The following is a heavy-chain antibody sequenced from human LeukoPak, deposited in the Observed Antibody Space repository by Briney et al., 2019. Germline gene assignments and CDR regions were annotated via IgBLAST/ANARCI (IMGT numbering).Heavy chain of an antibody. J-gene: IGHJ4*02. CDR1: GGSFSGYY. D-gene: IGHD4-11*01. CDR3: ARGQGTVTTH. V-gene: IGHV4-34*01. Sequence: NPSETLSLTCAVSGGSFSGYYWTWIRQPPGKGLEWIGEINHSGRANYNPSLMSRVTISLDTSKNHFSLNLSSVTAADTAVYYCARGQGTVTTHWGQGTLVTVSS. CDR2: INHSGRA.